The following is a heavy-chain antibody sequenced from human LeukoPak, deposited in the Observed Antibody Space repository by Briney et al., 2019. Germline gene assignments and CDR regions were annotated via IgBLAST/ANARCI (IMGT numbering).Heavy chain of an antibody. CDR3: AKAIPPIPTTVVSLFGMDV. D-gene: IGHD4-17*01. V-gene: IGHV3-23*01. CDR1: GFTFSSYA. J-gene: IGHJ6*02. Sequence: PGGSLRLSCAASGFTFSSYAMSWVRQAPGKGLEWVSAISGSGGSTYYADSVKGRFTISRDNSKNTLYLQMNSLRAEDTAVYYCAKAIPPIPTTVVSLFGMDVWGQGTTVTVSS. CDR2: ISGSGGST.